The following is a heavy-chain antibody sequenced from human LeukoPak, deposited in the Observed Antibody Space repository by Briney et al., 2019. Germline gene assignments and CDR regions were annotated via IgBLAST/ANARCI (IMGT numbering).Heavy chain of an antibody. CDR3: AKVGLRYFDWLLYFDY. V-gene: IGHV3-23*01. D-gene: IGHD3-9*01. J-gene: IGHJ4*02. CDR2: ISGSGGST. CDR1: EFSVGSNY. Sequence: GGSLRLSCAASEFSVGSNYMTWVCQAPGKGLEWVSAISGSGGSTYYAGSVKGRFTISRDNSKNTLYLQMNSLRAEDTAVYYCAKVGLRYFDWLLYFDYWGQGTLVTVSS.